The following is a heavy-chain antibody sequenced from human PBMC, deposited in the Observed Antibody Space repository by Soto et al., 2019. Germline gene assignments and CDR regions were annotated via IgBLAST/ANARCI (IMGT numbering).Heavy chain of an antibody. V-gene: IGHV1-69*06. CDR2: IIPMFGTA. D-gene: IGHD6-19*01. Sequence: QVQLVQSGAEVKKPGSSVKVSCKASGGTFSTYAFSWVRQAPGQGLEWMGGIIPMFGTANYAQRFQGRGTITADKSTSTAYMELSSLRSEDTAVYYCARGIRDSSGWDFDYWGQGTLVIVSS. J-gene: IGHJ4*02. CDR1: GGTFSTYA. CDR3: ARGIRDSSGWDFDY.